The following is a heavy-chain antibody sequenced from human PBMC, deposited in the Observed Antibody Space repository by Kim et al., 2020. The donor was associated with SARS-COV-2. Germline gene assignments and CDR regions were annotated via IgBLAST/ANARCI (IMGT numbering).Heavy chain of an antibody. CDR3: AREYSRSSGFDH. CDR1: GGSVNFGDFY. Sequence: SETLSLTCTVSGGSVNFGDFYWTWIRQHPVRGLEWIGSIYSSGSTYYNPSLRNRISVSLDASQNHFSLSLRSVTVADTAVYYCAREYSRSSGFDHWGQG. V-gene: IGHV4-31*03. CDR2: IYSSGST. D-gene: IGHD6-6*01. J-gene: IGHJ4*02.